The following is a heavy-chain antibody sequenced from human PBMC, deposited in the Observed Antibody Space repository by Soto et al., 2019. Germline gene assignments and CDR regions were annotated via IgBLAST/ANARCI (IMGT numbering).Heavy chain of an antibody. V-gene: IGHV3-23*03. Sequence: PGGSLRLSCRASGFTFKNYAMTWVRKCPGKGLQWVSLMTGGSTTDYADSAKGRFIISRDNSKNTLSLQMHNLRADDTALYYCAKLKGGLGRFYGLDAWGQGTMVTVSS. CDR3: AKLKGGLGRFYGLDA. CDR1: GFTFKNYA. D-gene: IGHD3-3*01. J-gene: IGHJ6*02. CDR2: MTGGSTT.